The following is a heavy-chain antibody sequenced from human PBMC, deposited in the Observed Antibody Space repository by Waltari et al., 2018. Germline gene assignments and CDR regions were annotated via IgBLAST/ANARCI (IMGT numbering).Heavy chain of an antibody. CDR3: ARGTTVDAFDI. Sequence: QVQLQQWGAGLLKPSETLSLTCAVYGGSFSGYYWSWIRQPPGKGLEWIGYIYYSGTSNHNPSLEGRVTISVDTSKNQFSLTLTSVTAADTALYYCARGTTVDAFDIWGQGTMVTVSS. CDR2: IYYSGTS. V-gene: IGHV4-34*11. J-gene: IGHJ3*02. CDR1: GGSFSGYY. D-gene: IGHD4-17*01.